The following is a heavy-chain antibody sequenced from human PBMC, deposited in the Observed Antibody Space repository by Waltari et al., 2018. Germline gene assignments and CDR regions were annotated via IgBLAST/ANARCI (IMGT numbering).Heavy chain of an antibody. Sequence: EVYLAASGGGLVQPGGALRLSCVASGFPLRMYSRTWVRQAPGKGLEGVANIKFDGTGEYYVDSVRGRFTISRDNTKNSLYLQMNRLRDDDTAVYYCARGSADFVRFWDSWGQGTLVTVSS. V-gene: IGHV3-7*03. J-gene: IGHJ4*02. CDR1: GFPLRMYS. CDR3: ARGSADFVRFWDS. D-gene: IGHD3-10*01. CDR2: IKFDGTGE.